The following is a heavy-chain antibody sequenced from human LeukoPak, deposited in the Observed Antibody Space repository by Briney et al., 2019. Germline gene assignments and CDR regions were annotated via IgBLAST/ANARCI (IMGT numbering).Heavy chain of an antibody. CDR2: ISSRSSYYI. Sequence: GGSLRLSCAASGFTFSSYWMYWVRQAPGKGLEWVSSISSRSSYYIYYADSVKGRFTISRDNAKNSLYLQMDSLRAEDTAVYYCVRDPHIVVVPAARVYYFDYWGQGTLVTVSS. CDR3: VRDPHIVVVPAARVYYFDY. CDR1: GFTFSSYW. D-gene: IGHD2-2*01. J-gene: IGHJ4*02. V-gene: IGHV3-21*01.